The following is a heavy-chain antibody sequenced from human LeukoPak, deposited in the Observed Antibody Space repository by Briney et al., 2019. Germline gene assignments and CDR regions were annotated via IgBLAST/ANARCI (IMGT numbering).Heavy chain of an antibody. CDR3: AKETYYYDSSGYDI. Sequence: GGSLRLSCAASGFTFSSYAMHWVRQAPGKGLEWVAVISYDGSNKYYADSVKGRFTISRDNSKNTLYLQMNSLRAEDTAVYYCAKETYYYDSSGYDIWGQGTMVTVSS. D-gene: IGHD3-22*01. CDR2: ISYDGSNK. V-gene: IGHV3-30*04. J-gene: IGHJ3*02. CDR1: GFTFSSYA.